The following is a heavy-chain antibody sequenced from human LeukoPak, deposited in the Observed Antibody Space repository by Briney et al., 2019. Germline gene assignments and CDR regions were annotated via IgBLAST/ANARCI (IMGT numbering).Heavy chain of an antibody. Sequence: SETLSLTCTVSGGSISSYYWSWIRQPPGKGLEWIGYIYYSGSTNYNPSLKSRVTISVDTSKNQFSLKLSSVTAADTAVYYCAGHHPRNTVDFWGQGALVTVSS. CDR3: AGHHPRNTVDF. D-gene: IGHD2/OR15-2a*01. CDR1: GGSISSYY. V-gene: IGHV4-59*01. J-gene: IGHJ4*02. CDR2: IYYSGST.